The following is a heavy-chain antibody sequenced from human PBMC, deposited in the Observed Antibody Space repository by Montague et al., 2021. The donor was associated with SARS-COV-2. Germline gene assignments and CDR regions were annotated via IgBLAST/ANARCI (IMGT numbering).Heavy chain of an antibody. D-gene: IGHD4-17*01. V-gene: IGHV4-39*01. Sequence: SETLSLTCTVSGDSTSCPNCYWGWIRQAPGKGLDWIGTIYNSGTTYYNPFLKSRLTISIDTSKNQFSLKLTSVTAADTAVYYCARHRNYGDHSLDSWFHPWGQGTLVTVSS. CDR2: IYNSGTT. CDR3: ARHRNYGDHSLDSWFHP. CDR1: GDSTSCPNCY. J-gene: IGHJ5*02.